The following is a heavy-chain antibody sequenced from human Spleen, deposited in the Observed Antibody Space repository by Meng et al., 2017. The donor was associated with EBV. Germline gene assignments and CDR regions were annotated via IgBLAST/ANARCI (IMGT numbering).Heavy chain of an antibody. CDR1: GGTFRSDA. CDR3: ASESGRGFTPDY. V-gene: IGHV1-69*01. CDR2: LIPMSGAP. J-gene: IGHJ4*02. D-gene: IGHD3-10*01. Sequence: QGHLVQSGAGVKKPGPSVKVSCKTSGGTFRSDAISWVRQGPGQGLEWMGGLIPMSGAPHYAQKFQDRVTITADESTSTHYMDLSGLRSEDTAVYYCASESGRGFTPDYWGQGTLVTVSS.